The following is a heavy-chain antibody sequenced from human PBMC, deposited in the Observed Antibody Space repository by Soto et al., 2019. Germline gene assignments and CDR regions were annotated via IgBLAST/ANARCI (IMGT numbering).Heavy chain of an antibody. Sequence: ASVKVSCKASGYTFTCYYMHWVRQAPGQGLEWMGWINPNSGGTNYEQKFQGWVTMTRDTSISTAYMELSRLRSDDTAVYYCARDRSSRGYSGYDLPDPYYYYYMDVWGKGTTVTVSS. CDR3: ARDRSSRGYSGYDLPDPYYYYYMDV. J-gene: IGHJ6*03. V-gene: IGHV1-2*04. CDR2: INPNSGGT. CDR1: GYTFTCYY. D-gene: IGHD5-12*01.